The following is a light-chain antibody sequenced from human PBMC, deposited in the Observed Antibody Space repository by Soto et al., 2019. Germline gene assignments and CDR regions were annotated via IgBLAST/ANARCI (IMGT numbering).Light chain of an antibody. J-gene: IGLJ2*01. CDR3: CSYAAGGGAYGV. V-gene: IGLV2-23*01. Sequence: QSALTQPASVSGSPGQSITISCTGTSSDVGSYNLVSWYQQHPGKAPKLMIYEGSKRPSGVSNRFSGSKSGNTASLTIAGRGVEEESVYYCCSYAAGGGAYGVFGGGTKPPVL. CDR1: SSDVGSYNL. CDR2: EGS.